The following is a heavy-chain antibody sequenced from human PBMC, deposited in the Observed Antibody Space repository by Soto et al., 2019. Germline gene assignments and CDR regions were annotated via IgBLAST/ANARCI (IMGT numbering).Heavy chain of an antibody. CDR1: GDSVSSNSAG. CDR2: TYYRSKWYY. J-gene: IGHJ4*01. V-gene: IGHV6-1*01. Sequence: QVQLQQSGPGLVKPSQTLSLTCAITGDSVSSNSAGWSWVRQSPSRGLEWLGRTYYRSKWYYEYAVSVRGRITINPDTPKNQYSLQLNSVTPEDTAVYFCARGEQYSGRIFDYRGQGTLVTVSS. D-gene: IGHD1-26*01. CDR3: ARGEQYSGRIFDY.